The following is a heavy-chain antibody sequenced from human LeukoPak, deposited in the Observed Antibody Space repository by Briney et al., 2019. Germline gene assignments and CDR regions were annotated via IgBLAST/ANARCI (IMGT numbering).Heavy chain of an antibody. V-gene: IGHV3-53*01. Sequence: GGSLRLSCAASGFIVSTNYMSWVRQAPGKGLEWVSVLYSGGSTYYADSVKGRFTISRDNSKNTLYLQMNSLRAEDTAVYYCAKVTHSYHPRGHFDYWGQGTLVTVSS. CDR1: GFIVSTNY. CDR2: LYSGGST. D-gene: IGHD1-26*01. CDR3: AKVTHSYHPRGHFDY. J-gene: IGHJ4*02.